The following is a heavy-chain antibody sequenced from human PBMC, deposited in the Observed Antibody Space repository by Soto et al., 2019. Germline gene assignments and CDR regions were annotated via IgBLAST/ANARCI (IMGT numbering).Heavy chain of an antibody. CDR3: ATPWDYYGSQEA. D-gene: IGHD3-10*01. V-gene: IGHV3-30-3*01. CDR2: MSYDGSNE. Sequence: QVQLVDSGGGVVQPGRSLRLSCTVSGFTFSNYAIHWVRQAPGKGLEWVAVMSYDGSNEYYADSVKGRFTISRDNTKNTSYLQMKSLRVEDTAVYYCATPWDYYGSQEAWGQGTMVTVSS. J-gene: IGHJ3*01. CDR1: GFTFSNYA.